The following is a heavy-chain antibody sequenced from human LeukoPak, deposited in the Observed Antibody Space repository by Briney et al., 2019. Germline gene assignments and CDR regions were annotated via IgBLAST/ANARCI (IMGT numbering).Heavy chain of an antibody. Sequence: SVKVSCKASGGTFSSYAIGWVRQAPGQGLEWMGGIIPIFGTANYAQKFQGRVTITTDESTSTAYMELSSLRSEDTAVYYCASPGRYCSSTSCYTEDAFDIWGQGTMVTVSS. D-gene: IGHD2-2*02. CDR2: IIPIFGTA. CDR3: ASPGRYCSSTSCYTEDAFDI. J-gene: IGHJ3*02. V-gene: IGHV1-69*05. CDR1: GGTFSSYA.